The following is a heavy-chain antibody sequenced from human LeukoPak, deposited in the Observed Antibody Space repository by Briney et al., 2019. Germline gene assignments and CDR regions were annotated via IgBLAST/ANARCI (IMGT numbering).Heavy chain of an antibody. CDR3: AKGDYGDYSYFDY. CDR1: GFTFSTYA. J-gene: IGHJ4*02. Sequence: GSLRLSCAASGFTFSTYAMSWVRQAPGKGLEWVSGISSSGGTTYYADSVKGRFTISRDNSENTLYVQMNSLRAEDTAVYYCAKGDYGDYSYFDYWGQGTLVTVSS. CDR2: ISSSGGTT. V-gene: IGHV3-23*01. D-gene: IGHD4-17*01.